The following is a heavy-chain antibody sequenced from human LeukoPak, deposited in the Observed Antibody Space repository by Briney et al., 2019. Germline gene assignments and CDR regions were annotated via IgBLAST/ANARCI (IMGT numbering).Heavy chain of an antibody. J-gene: IGHJ4*02. CDR2: GHYTGTT. CDR1: GGSISRYY. Sequence: KPSETLSLTCTVSGGSISRYYWSWIRQSPMKGLEWIGYGHYTGTTHYNPSLESRVTISVDTSKNQFSLKLTSLTAADTAVYYCARETYTSGGVIAIDYWGQGTRVTVSS. V-gene: IGHV4-59*01. CDR3: ARETYTSGGVIAIDY. D-gene: IGHD3-16*02.